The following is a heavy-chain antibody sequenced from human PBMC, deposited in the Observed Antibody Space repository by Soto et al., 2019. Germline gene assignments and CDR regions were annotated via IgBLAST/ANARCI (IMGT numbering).Heavy chain of an antibody. CDR1: GGSVNSGNYY. CDR3: VKGGSSKFDP. Sequence: SETLSLTCTVSGGSVNSGNYYWGWIRHTPGKGLQWIGYIYQSGSTRYNPSLKSRVTISLDTSKNQFSLKVTSVTPADTAVYYCVKGGSSKFDPWGQGTLVTVSS. D-gene: IGHD1-26*01. CDR2: IYQSGST. V-gene: IGHV4-61*01. J-gene: IGHJ5*02.